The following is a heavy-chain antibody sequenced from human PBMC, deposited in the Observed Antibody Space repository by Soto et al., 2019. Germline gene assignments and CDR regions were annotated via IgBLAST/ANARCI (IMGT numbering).Heavy chain of an antibody. V-gene: IGHV4-38-2*02. J-gene: IGHJ5*02. CDR1: GYSISSGYY. Sequence: KTSETLSLTXVVSGYSISSGYYWACVRQPPGKELEWIGSIYHSGKTYYKPSLRSRVTVSVDTSKNQFSMKLISVTAADTAVYYCARDKRVTMIGGWFDPWGQGTLVTVSS. CDR2: IYHSGKT. CDR3: ARDKRVTMIGGWFDP. D-gene: IGHD3-22*01.